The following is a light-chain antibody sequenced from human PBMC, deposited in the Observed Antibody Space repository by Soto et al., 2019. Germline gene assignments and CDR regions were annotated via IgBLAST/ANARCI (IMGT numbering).Light chain of an antibody. CDR2: MVS. CDR1: QSLVHGDGNTY. J-gene: IGKJ2*01. V-gene: IGKV2-24*01. Sequence: IMMTQTPLSSPVTLGQSAPISCRSSQSLVHGDGNTYLNWIQQRPGQSPRLLIYMVSKRFSGVPDRFSGSGAGTDFTLKISRVEAEDVGVYYCMQSTQDPHTFGQGTKLEIK. CDR3: MQSTQDPHT.